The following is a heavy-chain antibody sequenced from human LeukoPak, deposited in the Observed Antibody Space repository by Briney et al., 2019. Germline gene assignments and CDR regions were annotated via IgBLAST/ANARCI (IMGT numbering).Heavy chain of an antibody. CDR2: IYHTGST. J-gene: IGHJ6*03. CDR1: GGSISSSSYY. CDR3: ARHGPITIFGVSYYYMDV. V-gene: IGHV4-39*01. D-gene: IGHD3-3*01. Sequence: SETLSLTCTVSGGSISSSSYYWGWIRQPPGKGLEWIGSIYHTGSTYYNPSLKSRVTVSVDRSKNQFSLKLSSVTAADTAVYYCARHGPITIFGVSYYYMDVWGKGTTVTVSS.